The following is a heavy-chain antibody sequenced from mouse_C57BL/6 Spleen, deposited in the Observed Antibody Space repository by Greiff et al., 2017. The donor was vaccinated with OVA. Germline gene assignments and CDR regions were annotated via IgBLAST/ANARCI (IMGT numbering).Heavy chain of an antibody. CDR2: IYPGDGDT. CDR3: ARRRGFTTVVAPMDY. J-gene: IGHJ4*01. D-gene: IGHD1-1*01. Sequence: VQLQQSGAELVKPGASVKISCKASGYAFRSYWMNWVKQRPGKGLEWIGQIYPGDGDTNYNGKFKGKATLTADKSSSTAYMQLSSLTSEDSAVYFCARRRGFTTVVAPMDYWGQGTSVTVSS. V-gene: IGHV1-80*01. CDR1: GYAFRSYW.